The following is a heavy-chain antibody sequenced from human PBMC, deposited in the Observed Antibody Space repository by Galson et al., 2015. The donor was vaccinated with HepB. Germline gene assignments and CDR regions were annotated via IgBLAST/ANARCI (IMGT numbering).Heavy chain of an antibody. CDR1: GYTFISYY. V-gene: IGHV1-46*01. Sequence: SVKVSCKASGYTFISYYMYWVRQAPGQGLEWMGIINPPDGSTRYAQRFQGRFTMTSDTSTSSVYMELSSLRSDDTAVYYCARALRYYGSGSFVDYGVDVWGQGTTVPVSS. CDR2: INPPDGST. CDR3: ARALRYYGSGSFVDYGVDV. D-gene: IGHD3-10*01. J-gene: IGHJ6*02.